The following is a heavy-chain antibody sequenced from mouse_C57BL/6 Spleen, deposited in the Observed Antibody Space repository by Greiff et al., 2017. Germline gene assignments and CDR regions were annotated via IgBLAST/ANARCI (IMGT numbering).Heavy chain of an antibody. Sequence: QVQLQQPGAELVKPGASVKMSCKASGYTFTSYWITWVKQRPGQGLEWIGDIYPGSGSTNYNEKFKCKATLTVDTSSSTAYMQLSSLTSEDSAVYYCARHYYGSSRWYFEVWGTGTTVTVSS. V-gene: IGHV1-55*01. J-gene: IGHJ1*03. D-gene: IGHD1-1*01. CDR2: IYPGSGST. CDR3: ARHYYGSSRWYFEV. CDR1: GYTFTSYW.